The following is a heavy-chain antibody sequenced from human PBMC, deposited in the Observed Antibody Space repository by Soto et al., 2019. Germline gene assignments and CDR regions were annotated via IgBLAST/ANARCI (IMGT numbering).Heavy chain of an antibody. J-gene: IGHJ5*02. CDR1: GYTFTGYY. CDR3: ARSPPNFYYDSSGSWFDP. V-gene: IGHV1-2*04. D-gene: IGHD3-22*01. CDR2: INPNSGGT. Sequence: ASVKVSCKASGYTFTGYYMHWVRQAPGQGLEWMGWINPNSGGTNYAQKFQGWVTMTRDTSISTAYIEMSRLRSDDTAVYYCARSPPNFYYDSSGSWFDPWGQGTLVTVSS.